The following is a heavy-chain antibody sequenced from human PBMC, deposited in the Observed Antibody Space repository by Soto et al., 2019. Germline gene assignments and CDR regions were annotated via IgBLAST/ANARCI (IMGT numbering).Heavy chain of an antibody. CDR2: INNDAKEK. J-gene: IGHJ4*02. Sequence: HPGGSLRLSCAVSGFDFKNFWMSWVRQAPGKGLEWVANINNDAKEKYYVDSVEGRFTISRDNDRDSLFLHMTNLRVDDTALYYCARAVYRSTDYWGQGTQVTVSS. D-gene: IGHD4-4*01. CDR1: GFDFKNFW. CDR3: ARAVYRSTDY. V-gene: IGHV3-7*01.